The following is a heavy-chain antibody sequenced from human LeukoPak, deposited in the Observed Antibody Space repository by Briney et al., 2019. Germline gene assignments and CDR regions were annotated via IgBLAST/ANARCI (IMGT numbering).Heavy chain of an antibody. CDR2: IYHSGST. J-gene: IGHJ4*02. V-gene: IGHV4-38-2*02. CDR3: ARHRRWLGEYFDY. D-gene: IGHD3-10*01. CDR1: GYSISSGYY. Sequence: SETLSLTCTVSGYSISSGYYWGWIRQPPGKGLEWIESIYHSGSTYYNPSLKSRVTISVDTSKNQFSLKLSSVTAADTAVYYCARHRRWLGEYFDYWGQGTLVTVSS.